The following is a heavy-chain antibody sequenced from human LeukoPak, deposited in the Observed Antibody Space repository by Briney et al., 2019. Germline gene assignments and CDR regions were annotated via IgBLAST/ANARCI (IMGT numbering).Heavy chain of an antibody. CDR1: GYTFTSYD. Sequence: GASVKVSCKASGYTFTSYDINWVRQATGQGLEWMGWMNPNSGNTGYAQKFQGRVTMTRNTSISTAYMELSSLRSEDTAVYYCARGRGVLLWFGELLSSQNFDYWGQGTLVTVSS. J-gene: IGHJ4*02. V-gene: IGHV1-8*01. D-gene: IGHD3-10*01. CDR2: MNPNSGNT. CDR3: ARGRGVLLWFGELLSSQNFDY.